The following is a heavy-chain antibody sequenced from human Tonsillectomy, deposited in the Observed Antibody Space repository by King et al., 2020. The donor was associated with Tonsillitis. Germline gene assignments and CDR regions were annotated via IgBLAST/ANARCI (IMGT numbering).Heavy chain of an antibody. J-gene: IGHJ5*02. CDR1: GYSISSGYY. CDR2: IYRSGDT. D-gene: IGHD3-9*01. V-gene: IGHV4-38-2*02. CDR3: ARDRGDILTGYYPRRLFDT. Sequence: MQLQESGPGLVKPSETLSLTCAVSGYSISSGYYWGWVRQSPGRGLEWIGTIYRSGDTYYNPSLKSRLIISVDTSKNQYSLNLTSVTAADTAVYYCARDRGDILTGYYPRRLFDTWGQGSLVTVAS.